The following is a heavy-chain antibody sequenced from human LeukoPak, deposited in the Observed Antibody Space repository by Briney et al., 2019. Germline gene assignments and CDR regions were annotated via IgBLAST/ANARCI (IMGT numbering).Heavy chain of an antibody. Sequence: KTSETLSLTCTVSGGSISSYYWSWIRQPPGKGLEWIGYIYYSGSTNYNPSLKSRVTISVDTSKNQFSLKLSSVTAADTAVYYCARRKAAGTLLHDYWGQGTLVTVSS. CDR2: IYYSGST. D-gene: IGHD6-13*01. V-gene: IGHV4-59*08. J-gene: IGHJ4*02. CDR3: ARRKAAGTLLHDY. CDR1: GGSISSYY.